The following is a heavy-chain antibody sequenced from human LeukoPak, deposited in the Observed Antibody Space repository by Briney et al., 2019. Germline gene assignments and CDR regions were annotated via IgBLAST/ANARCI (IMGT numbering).Heavy chain of an antibody. CDR3: ARGPLWGYCGGDCYKLDD. CDR2: LYTSGRT. Sequence: SETLSLICTVSGGSISSYYWSWIRQSAGKGLEWIGRLYTSGRTNYNPSLKSRVSMSVDTSKNQFSLKLISLTAADTAVYYCARGPLWGYCGGDCYKLDDWGQGTLVTVSS. J-gene: IGHJ4*02. D-gene: IGHD2-21*02. V-gene: IGHV4-4*07. CDR1: GGSISSYY.